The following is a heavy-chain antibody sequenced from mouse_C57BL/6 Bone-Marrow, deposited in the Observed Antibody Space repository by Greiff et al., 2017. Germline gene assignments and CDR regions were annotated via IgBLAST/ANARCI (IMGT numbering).Heavy chain of an antibody. CDR1: GYTFTSYG. CDR3: SRGIYDGYYEFAY. D-gene: IGHD2-3*01. CDR2: LYPRSGNT. J-gene: IGHJ3*01. Sequence: VKLVESGAELARPGASVKLSCKASGYTFTSYGISWVKQRTGQGLEWSGELYPRSGNTYYNEKFKGTATLTADKSSSTAYMELRSLTSVDSAVYFCSRGIYDGYYEFAYWGQVTLVTVSA. V-gene: IGHV1-81*01.